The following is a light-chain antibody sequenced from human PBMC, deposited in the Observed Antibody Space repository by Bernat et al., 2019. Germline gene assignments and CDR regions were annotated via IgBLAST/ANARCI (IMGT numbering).Light chain of an antibody. CDR1: QSVSSTS. CDR3: QQYGSSWT. J-gene: IGKJ1*01. Sequence: EIVLTQSPGTLSLSPGERATLSCRASQSVSSTSLAWYQHKPGQAPRLLIYGASRRATGIPDRFSGSGSGTDFTLTISRLEPEDFAVYYCQQYGSSWTFGQGTKVEIK. CDR2: GAS. V-gene: IGKV3-20*01.